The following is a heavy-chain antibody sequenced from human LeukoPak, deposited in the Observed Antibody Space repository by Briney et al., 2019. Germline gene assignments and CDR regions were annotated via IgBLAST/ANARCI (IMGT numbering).Heavy chain of an antibody. D-gene: IGHD6-13*01. CDR1: GYTFTSYY. V-gene: IGHV1-46*01. J-gene: IGHJ6*04. CDR3: ASGIAAADYYYYYGMDV. CDR2: INPSGGST. Sequence: ASVTVSCKASGYTFTSYYMHWVRQAPGQGLEWMGIINPSGGSTSYAQKFQGRVTMTRDTSTSTVYMELSSLRSEDTAVYYCASGIAAADYYYYYGMDVWGKGTTVTVSS.